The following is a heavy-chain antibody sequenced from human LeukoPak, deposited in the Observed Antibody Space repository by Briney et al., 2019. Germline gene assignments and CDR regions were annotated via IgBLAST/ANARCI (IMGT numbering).Heavy chain of an antibody. D-gene: IGHD3-9*01. Sequence: GGSLRLSCTASGFTFGDYAMSWVRQAPGKGLEWVGFIRSKAYGGTTEYAASVKGRFTISRDDSKSIAYLQMNSLKTEDTAVYYCTSLFYDILTGYYGKDDYWGQGTLVTVSS. CDR2: IRSKAYGGTT. CDR1: GFTFGDYA. CDR3: TSLFYDILTGYYGKDDY. V-gene: IGHV3-49*04. J-gene: IGHJ4*02.